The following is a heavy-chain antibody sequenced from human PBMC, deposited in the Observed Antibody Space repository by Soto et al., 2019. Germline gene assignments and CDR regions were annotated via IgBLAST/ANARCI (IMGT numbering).Heavy chain of an antibody. J-gene: IGHJ3*02. CDR3: AKDYFGSGSQRDAFDI. Sequence: PGGSLRLSCAASGFTFSSYAMGWVRQAPGKGLEWVSTISGSASSTYYADSVKGRFTISRDNSKNTLYLQMNSLRAEDTAVYYCAKDYFGSGSQRDAFDIWGQGTMVTVSS. CDR1: GFTFSSYA. V-gene: IGHV3-23*01. D-gene: IGHD3-10*01. CDR2: ISGSASST.